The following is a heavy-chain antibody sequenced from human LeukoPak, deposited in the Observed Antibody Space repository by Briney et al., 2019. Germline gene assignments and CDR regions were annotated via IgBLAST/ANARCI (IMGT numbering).Heavy chain of an antibody. CDR1: GFTFSSFG. D-gene: IGHD2-2*01. CDR2: LAYVGSNN. Sequence: GGSLRLSCAASGFTFSSFGMHWSPQAPGRGREWLPVLAYVGSNNYYADSVKGRFPISRDNSKDTLYLQTNSLRAEDAAVYYCAKDGCRRTSCHYGMDVCGQGTTVTVSS. V-gene: IGHV3-30*18. CDR3: AKDGCRRTSCHYGMDV. J-gene: IGHJ6*02.